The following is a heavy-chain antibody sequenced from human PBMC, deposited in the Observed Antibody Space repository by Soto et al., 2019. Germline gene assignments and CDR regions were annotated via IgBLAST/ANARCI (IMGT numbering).Heavy chain of an antibody. CDR2: IYPGDSDI. V-gene: IGHV5-51*01. D-gene: IGHD1-26*01. Sequence: PGASLKISRKGSGYSSTRSCIGWVRQTPGKGLVGMGIIYPGDSDIRYSPSFQGQVTISADTSISTAYLQWSSLKASDTAIYYCARRRGSGSGYYYNYGMGVWGQGTTVTVSS. J-gene: IGHJ6*02. CDR1: GYSSTRSC. CDR3: ARRRGSGSGYYYNYGMGV.